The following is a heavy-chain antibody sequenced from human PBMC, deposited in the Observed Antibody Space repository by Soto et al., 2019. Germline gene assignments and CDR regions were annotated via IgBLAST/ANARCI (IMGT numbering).Heavy chain of an antibody. J-gene: IGHJ6*02. D-gene: IGHD6-13*01. Sequence: ASVKVSCKASGYTFTSYYMHWVRQAPGQGLEWMGIINPSGGSTSYAQKFQGRVTMTRDMSTSTVYMELSSLRSEDTAVYYCARYPRGSSWYRDYYYGMDVWGQGTTVTVSS. CDR3: ARYPRGSSWYRDYYYGMDV. CDR1: GYTFTSYY. V-gene: IGHV1-46*01. CDR2: INPSGGST.